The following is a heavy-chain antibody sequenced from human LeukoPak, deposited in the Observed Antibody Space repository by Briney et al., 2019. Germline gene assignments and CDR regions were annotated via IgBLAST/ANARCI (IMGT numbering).Heavy chain of an antibody. CDR1: GFTFSSYT. J-gene: IGHJ3*02. Sequence: GGSLRLSCAASGFTFSSYTMSWVRQAPGKGLEWVSAISGSGGNTYYADSVKGRFTISRENPKNSLYLQMNSLRAGDTAVYYCAGGKGDYVHAFDIWGQGTMVTVSS. D-gene: IGHD4-17*01. CDR3: AGGKGDYVHAFDI. V-gene: IGHV3-23*01. CDR2: ISGSGGNT.